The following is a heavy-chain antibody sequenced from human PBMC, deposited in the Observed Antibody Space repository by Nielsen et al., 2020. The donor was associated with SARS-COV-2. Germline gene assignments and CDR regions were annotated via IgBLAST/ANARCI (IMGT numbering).Heavy chain of an antibody. Sequence: ASVKVSCKASGYTFTSYYMHWVRQAPGQRLEWMGWINAGNGNTKYSQKFQGRVTITRDTSASTAYMELSSLRSEDTAVYYCARGIQLWLRSDYWGQGTLVTVSS. CDR3: ARGIQLWLRSDY. V-gene: IGHV1-3*01. CDR2: INAGNGNT. D-gene: IGHD5-18*01. J-gene: IGHJ4*02. CDR1: GYTFTSYY.